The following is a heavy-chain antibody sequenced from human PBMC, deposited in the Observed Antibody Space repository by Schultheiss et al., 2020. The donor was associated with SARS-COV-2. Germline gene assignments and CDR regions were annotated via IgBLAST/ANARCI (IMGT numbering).Heavy chain of an antibody. CDR1: GFTFSSYS. CDR2: ISSSSSTI. V-gene: IGHV3-48*01. D-gene: IGHD3-16*01. J-gene: IGHJ4*02. Sequence: GGSLRLSCAASGFTFSSYSMNWVRQAPGKGLEWVSYISSSSSTIYYADSVKGRFTISRDNAKNSLYLQMNSLRAEDTAVYYCAKGPGWGDYWGQGTLVTVSS. CDR3: AKGPGWGDY.